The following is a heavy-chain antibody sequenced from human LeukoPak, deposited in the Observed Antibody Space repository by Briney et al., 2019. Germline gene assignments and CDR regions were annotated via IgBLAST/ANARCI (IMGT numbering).Heavy chain of an antibody. Sequence: GGSLRLSCAASGFTFSSYWMSWVRQAPGKGLEWVANIKQDGSEKYYVDSVKGRFTISRDNAKNSLYLQMNSLRAEDTAVYYCASAEYCSGGSCYSSYYYYMDVWGKGTTVTVSS. J-gene: IGHJ6*03. CDR1: GFTFSSYW. CDR2: IKQDGSEK. V-gene: IGHV3-7*01. CDR3: ASAEYCSGGSCYSSYYYYMDV. D-gene: IGHD2-15*01.